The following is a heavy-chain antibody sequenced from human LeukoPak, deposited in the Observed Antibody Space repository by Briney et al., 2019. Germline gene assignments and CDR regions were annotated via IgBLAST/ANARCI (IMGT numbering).Heavy chain of an antibody. CDR2: IYYSGST. CDR1: GGSISSYY. CDR3: ARSPPLYTSSWRTPAAHFHL. D-gene: IGHD6-13*01. Sequence: PSETLSLTCAVSGGSISSYYWSWIRQPPGKGLEGIGNIYYSGSTNYNPSLKRRVTISVDTSTNHMSLHMSSVTAADTAVYYCARSPPLYTSSWRTPAAHFHLWGRGTLVTASS. V-gene: IGHV4-59*01. J-gene: IGHJ2*01.